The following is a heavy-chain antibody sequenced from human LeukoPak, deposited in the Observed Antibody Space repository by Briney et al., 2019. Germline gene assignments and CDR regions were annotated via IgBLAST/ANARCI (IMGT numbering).Heavy chain of an antibody. J-gene: IGHJ4*02. CDR3: ARDLPESSSSGLFDY. Sequence: GGSLRLSCAASGFTLDDYGMSWVRQAPGKGLEWASGINWNGGSTGYADSVKGRFTISRDNAKNSLYLQMNSLRAEDTALYYCARDLPESSSSGLFDYWGQGTLVTVSS. CDR1: GFTLDDYG. CDR2: INWNGGST. V-gene: IGHV3-20*04. D-gene: IGHD6-6*01.